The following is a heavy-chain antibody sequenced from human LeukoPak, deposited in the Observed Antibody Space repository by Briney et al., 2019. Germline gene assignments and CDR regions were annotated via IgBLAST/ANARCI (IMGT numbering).Heavy chain of an antibody. V-gene: IGHV1-69*01. Sequence: SVKVSCKASGGTFSSYAISWVRQAPGQGLEWMGGIIPIFGTANYAQKFQGRVTITADESTSTAYMELSSLRSEDTAVYYCARWELGSGTPAGRRNYYYYGMDVWGQGTTVTVSS. CDR3: ARWELGSGTPAGRRNYYYYGMDV. J-gene: IGHJ6*02. CDR2: IIPIFGTA. CDR1: GGTFSSYA. D-gene: IGHD3-10*01.